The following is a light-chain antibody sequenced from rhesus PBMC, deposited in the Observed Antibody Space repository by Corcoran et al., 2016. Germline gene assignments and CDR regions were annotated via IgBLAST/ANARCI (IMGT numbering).Light chain of an antibody. CDR3: QQYNSFPPT. Sequence: DIQMTQSPSSLSTSVGDRVTITCRASQDIHNYLAWYQRKPGRAPKSLSYYASSLQTGVPSRFSGGRSGTDYTLIISDLQPEYIATYYCQQYNSFPPTFGGGTEVEIK. CDR1: QDIHNY. V-gene: IGKV1-66*01. CDR2: YAS. J-gene: IGKJ4*01.